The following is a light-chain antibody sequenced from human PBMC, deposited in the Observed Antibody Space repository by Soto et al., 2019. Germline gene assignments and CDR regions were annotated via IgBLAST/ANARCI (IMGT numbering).Light chain of an antibody. J-gene: IGLJ1*01. CDR3: SSYAGSNNLYV. Sequence: QSALTQPPSASGSPGQSVTTSCNGTSSDVGGYNYVSWYQQHPGKAPKLMIYGVSKRPSGVPDRFSGSKSGNTASLTVSGLQAEDEADYYCSSYAGSNNLYVFGTGTKVTV. CDR2: GVS. CDR1: SSDVGGYNY. V-gene: IGLV2-8*01.